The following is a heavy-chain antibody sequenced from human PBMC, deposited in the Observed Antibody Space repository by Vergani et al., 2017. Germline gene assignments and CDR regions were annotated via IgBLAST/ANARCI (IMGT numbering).Heavy chain of an antibody. V-gene: IGHV1-69*01. CDR3: ARAADYYDSSGAQFDY. Sequence: QVQLVQSGAEVKKPGSSVKVSCKASGGTFSSYALSWVRQAPGQGLEWMGGIIPIFGTANYAQKFQGRVTITADESTSTAYMELSSLRSEDTAVYYCARAADYYDSSGAQFDYWGQGTLVTVSS. CDR1: GGTFSSYA. CDR2: IIPIFGTA. J-gene: IGHJ4*02. D-gene: IGHD3-22*01.